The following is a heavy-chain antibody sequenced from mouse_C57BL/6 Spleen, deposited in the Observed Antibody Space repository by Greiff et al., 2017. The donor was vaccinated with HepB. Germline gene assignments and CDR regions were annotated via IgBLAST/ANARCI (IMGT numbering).Heavy chain of an antibody. J-gene: IGHJ4*01. CDR3: ARDLIYYYGSSYVKDAMDY. CDR1: GYTFTSYW. D-gene: IGHD1-1*01. Sequence: VQLQQPGAELVKPGASVKMSCKASGYTFTSYWITWVKQRPGQGLEWIGDIYPGSGSTNYNEKFKSKATLTVDTSSSTAYMQLSSLTSEDSAVYYCARDLIYYYGSSYVKDAMDYWGQGTSVTVSS. CDR2: IYPGSGST. V-gene: IGHV1-55*01.